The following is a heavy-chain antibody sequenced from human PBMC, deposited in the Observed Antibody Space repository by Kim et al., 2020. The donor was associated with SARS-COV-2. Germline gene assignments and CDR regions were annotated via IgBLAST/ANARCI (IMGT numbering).Heavy chain of an antibody. J-gene: IGHJ4*03. D-gene: IGHD2-21*02. V-gene: IGHV3-23*01. CDR2: ISVSGGST. Sequence: GGSLRLSCAASGFTFSSYCMSWVRQAPGKGLEWVSAISVSGGSTYYADSVKGRFTISRDNSKNTLYLQMNSLRAEDTAVYYCAKDVVVVTAADYFDYLGHGTLVAASS. CDR1: GFTFSSYC. CDR3: AKDVVVVTAADYFDY.